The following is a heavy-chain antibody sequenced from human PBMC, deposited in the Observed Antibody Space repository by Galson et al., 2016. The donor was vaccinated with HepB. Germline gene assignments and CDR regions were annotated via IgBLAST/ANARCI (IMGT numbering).Heavy chain of an antibody. J-gene: IGHJ5*02. CDR3: ATERGSSGAAAWFDP. Sequence: SLRLSCAASGFSPKSFHMHWVRQAPGKGLEWVALVPNDGGNKQYADSVKGRFTISRDSSENTMHLQMNSLRVEDTALYYCATERGSSGAAAWFDPWGQGTLVTVSS. CDR1: GFSPKSFH. V-gene: IGHV3-30-3*01. CDR2: VPNDGGNK. D-gene: IGHD6-6*01.